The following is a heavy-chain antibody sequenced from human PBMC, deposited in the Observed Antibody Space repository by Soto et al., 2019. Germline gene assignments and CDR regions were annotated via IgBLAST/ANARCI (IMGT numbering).Heavy chain of an antibody. D-gene: IGHD6-13*01. CDR1: GFTFSGFW. CDR2: IKQYGNEK. V-gene: IGHV3-7*03. CDR3: ARARVEHTSSWFLDY. Sequence: EVQLVESGGGLVQPGGSLRLSCVTSGFTFSGFWMNWVRQAPGKGLEWVANIKQYGNEKNYVDSVKGRFIISRDNVKNSLDLQMNSLRAEDTAVYYCARARVEHTSSWFLDYWGQGTPVTVSS. J-gene: IGHJ4*02.